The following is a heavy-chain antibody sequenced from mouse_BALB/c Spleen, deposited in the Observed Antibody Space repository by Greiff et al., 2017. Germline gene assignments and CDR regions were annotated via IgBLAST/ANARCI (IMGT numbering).Heavy chain of an antibody. Sequence: VQLQESGPGLVAPSQSLSITCTVSGFSLTSYGVHWVRQPPGKGLEWLGVIWAGGSTNYNSALMSRLSISKDNSKSQVFLKMNSLQTDDTAMYYCASSYYRYDGAWFAYWGQGTLVTVSA. J-gene: IGHJ3*01. CDR2: IWAGGST. V-gene: IGHV2-9*02. D-gene: IGHD2-14*01. CDR1: GFSLTSYG. CDR3: ASSYYRYDGAWFAY.